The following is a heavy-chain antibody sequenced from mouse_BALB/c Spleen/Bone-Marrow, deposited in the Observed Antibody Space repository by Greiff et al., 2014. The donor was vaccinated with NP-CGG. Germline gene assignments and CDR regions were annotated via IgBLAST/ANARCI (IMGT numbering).Heavy chain of an antibody. CDR3: ARMITTRGFDY. V-gene: IGHV1S81*02. D-gene: IGHD2-4*01. Sequence: QVQLQQSGAELLKPGTSVKLSCKASGYTFTRYWMHWVKQRPGQGLEWIGELNPSNGHTNYNGKFENKATVTVDKSSSTAYMQLSSLTSEDSAVYYCARMITTRGFDYWGQGTTLTVSS. CDR1: GYTFTRYW. CDR2: LNPSNGHT. J-gene: IGHJ2*01.